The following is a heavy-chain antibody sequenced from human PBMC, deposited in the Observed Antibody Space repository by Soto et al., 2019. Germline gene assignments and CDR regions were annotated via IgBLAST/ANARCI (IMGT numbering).Heavy chain of an antibody. CDR1: GGSFSGYY. Sequence: SETLSLTCAVYGGSFSGYYWSWIRQPPGKGLEWIGEINHSGSTNYNPSRKSRVTISVDTSKNQFSLKLSSVTAADTAVYYWARGAAAGNEWFDPWGQGTLVTVPS. V-gene: IGHV4-34*01. J-gene: IGHJ5*02. CDR3: ARGAAAGNEWFDP. D-gene: IGHD6-13*01. CDR2: INHSGST.